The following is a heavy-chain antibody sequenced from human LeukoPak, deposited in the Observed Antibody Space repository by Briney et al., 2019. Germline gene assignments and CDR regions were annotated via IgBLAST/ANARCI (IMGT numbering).Heavy chain of an antibody. J-gene: IGHJ2*01. CDR2: ISAGGGST. Sequence: GGSLRLSCAASGFTFSSYAMSWVRHAPGKGLECVSAISAGGGSTSYADSVKGRFTISRDNSKNTLYLQMNSLRAEDTAVYYCAKDHDDSGAYYYVFEGWYFDLWSRGTLVTVSS. CDR1: GFTFSSYA. D-gene: IGHD3-22*01. CDR3: AKDHDDSGAYYYVFEGWYFDL. V-gene: IGHV3-23*01.